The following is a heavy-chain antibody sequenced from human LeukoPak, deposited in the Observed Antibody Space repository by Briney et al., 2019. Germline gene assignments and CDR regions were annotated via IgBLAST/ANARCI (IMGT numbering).Heavy chain of an antibody. D-gene: IGHD3-3*01. Sequence: PGESLKISCKGSGYSFTSYWIGWVRQMPGKGLEWMGIIYPGDSDTRYSPSFQGQVTISADKSISTAYLQWSSLKASDTAMYYCARHKRYYDFWSGLEFDPWGQGTLVTVSS. CDR1: GYSFTSYW. CDR2: IYPGDSDT. CDR3: ARHKRYYDFWSGLEFDP. J-gene: IGHJ5*02. V-gene: IGHV5-51*01.